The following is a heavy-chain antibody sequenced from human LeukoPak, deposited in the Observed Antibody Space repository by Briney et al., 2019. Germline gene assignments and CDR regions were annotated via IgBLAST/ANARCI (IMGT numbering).Heavy chain of an antibody. V-gene: IGHV2-5*01. CDR2: IYWNDNK. D-gene: IGHD2-2*01. J-gene: IGHJ4*02. Sequence: ESGPTLVKSTQTLTLTCTCSGFSLSTSGVGVGWIRQPPGKALERLALIYWNDNKRYSSSLKSRLTITKDTSKNQVVLTMTNMDPVDTATYYFAHRGLPAAGDYFDYWGQGTLVTVSS. CDR1: GFSLSTSGVG. CDR3: AHRGLPAAGDYFDY.